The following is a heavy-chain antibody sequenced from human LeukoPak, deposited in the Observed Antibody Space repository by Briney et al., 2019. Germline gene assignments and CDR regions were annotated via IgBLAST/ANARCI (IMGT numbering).Heavy chain of an antibody. V-gene: IGHV1-2*06. D-gene: IGHD2-2*01. CDR3: ARGADCSSTSCYLFDY. CDR2: INPNSGGI. CDR1: GYTFTGYY. Sequence: ASVKVSCKASGYTFTGYYMHWVRQAPRQGLEWMGRINPNSGGINYAQKFQGRVTMTRDTSISTAYMELSRLRSDDTAVYYCARGADCSSTSCYLFDYWGQGTLVTVSS. J-gene: IGHJ4*02.